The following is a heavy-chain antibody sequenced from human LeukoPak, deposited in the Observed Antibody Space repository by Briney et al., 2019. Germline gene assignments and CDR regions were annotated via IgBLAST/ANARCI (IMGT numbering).Heavy chain of an antibody. CDR3: ARVPLGYFDY. CDR1: GYTFTSYY. CDR2: ISAYNGNT. Sequence: GASVKVPCKASGYTFTSYYMHWVRQAPGQGLEWMGWISAYNGNTNYAQKLQGRVTMTTDTSTSTAYMELRSLRSDDTAVYYCARVPLGYFDYWGQGTLVTVSS. V-gene: IGHV1-18*04. J-gene: IGHJ4*02.